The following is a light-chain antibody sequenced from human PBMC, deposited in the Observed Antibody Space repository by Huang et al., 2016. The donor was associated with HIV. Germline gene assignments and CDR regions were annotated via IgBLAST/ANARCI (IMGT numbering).Light chain of an antibody. CDR2: AAS. CDR1: QDINDY. Sequence: DIQMTQSPSSLSASVGDRVTITCQASQDINDYLNWYQQKPGKAPKLLIYAASNLETGVPSRFSGSGAGTDCTFSISSLQPEDIAIYYCQQYKNLPRTFGAGTKVDSK. V-gene: IGKV1-33*01. J-gene: IGKJ3*01. CDR3: QQYKNLPRT.